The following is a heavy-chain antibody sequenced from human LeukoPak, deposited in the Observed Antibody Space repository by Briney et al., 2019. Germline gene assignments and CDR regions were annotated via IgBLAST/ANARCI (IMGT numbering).Heavy chain of an antibody. CDR3: ARAPNSWDAFDI. J-gene: IGHJ3*02. D-gene: IGHD6-13*01. V-gene: IGHV3-23*01. Sequence: PGGSLRLSCAASGFTFSSSAMSWVRQAPGKGLEWVSAISGSGGSTYYADSVKGRFTISRDNSKNTLYLQMNSLRAEDTAVYYCARAPNSWDAFDIWGQGTMVTVSS. CDR2: ISGSGGST. CDR1: GFTFSSSA.